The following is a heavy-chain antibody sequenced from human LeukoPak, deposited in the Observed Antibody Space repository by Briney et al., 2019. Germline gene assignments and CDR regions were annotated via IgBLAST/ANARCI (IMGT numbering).Heavy chain of an antibody. CDR2: ISTSDGAT. V-gene: IGHV3-23*01. CDR3: AKELPLHAIRADAFDI. Sequence: GGSLRLSCAASGFTFSSYAMSWVRQAPGKGLEWVSTISTSDGATFYADSVKGHLTISRDNSKNTLYLQMNSLRAEDTAIYYCAKELPLHAIRADAFDIWGQGTMVTVSS. J-gene: IGHJ3*02. CDR1: GFTFSSYA.